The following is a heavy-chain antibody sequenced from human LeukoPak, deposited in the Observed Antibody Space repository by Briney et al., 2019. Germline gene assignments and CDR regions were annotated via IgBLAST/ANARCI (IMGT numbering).Heavy chain of an antibody. D-gene: IGHD3-16*01. CDR3: ARRWVYDKRAFDA. J-gene: IGHJ3*01. V-gene: IGHV4-59*08. CDR2: IYYTGTT. CDR1: GGSISSYY. Sequence: PSETLSLTCTVSGGSISSYYWSWIRQPPGKGLEWIGYIYYTGTTDSNPSLKSRVTISLDTSKNQFSLNLSSVTAADTAVYYCARRWVYDKRAFDAWGQGTMVTVSS.